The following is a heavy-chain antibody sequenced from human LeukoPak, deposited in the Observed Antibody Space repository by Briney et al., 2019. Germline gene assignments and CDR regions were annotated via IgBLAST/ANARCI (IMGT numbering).Heavy chain of an antibody. Sequence: PSETLSVTCTVSGGSISSYYWSWIRQPPGKGLEWIGYIYYSGSTNYNPSLKSRVTISVDTSKNQFSLKLSSVTAADTAVYYCARVSSGWSTDYYFDYWGQGTLVTVSS. V-gene: IGHV4-59*01. CDR1: GGSISSYY. D-gene: IGHD6-19*01. CDR3: ARVSSGWSTDYYFDY. J-gene: IGHJ4*02. CDR2: IYYSGST.